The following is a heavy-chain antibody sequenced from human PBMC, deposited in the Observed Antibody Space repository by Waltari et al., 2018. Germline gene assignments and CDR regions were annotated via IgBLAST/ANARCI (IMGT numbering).Heavy chain of an antibody. CDR2: VSAYNGIT. J-gene: IGHJ5*02. D-gene: IGHD1-7*01. CDR3: ARVVTGTMGGYNWFDP. V-gene: IGHV1-18*01. CDR1: GYTFTSYG. Sequence: QVQLVQSGAEVKKPGASVKVSCKASGYTFTSYGISWVRQAPGQGLEWMGWVSAYNGITNYAQKLQGRVTMTTDTSTSTAYMGLRSLESDDTAVYYCARVVTGTMGGYNWFDPWGQGTLVTVSS.